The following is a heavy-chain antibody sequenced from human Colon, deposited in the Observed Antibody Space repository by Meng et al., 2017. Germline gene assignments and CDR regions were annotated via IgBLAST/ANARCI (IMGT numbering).Heavy chain of an antibody. CDR1: GYTLKSYD. CDR3: ARGPDIVVVSAASGSTWFDP. J-gene: IGHJ5*02. V-gene: IGHV1-8*01. D-gene: IGHD2-2*01. Sequence: QRGEQVAELKVCGDSVKVSCKACGYTLKSYDNNWVRQANGQGLEWMGWMNPNSGKTGYAQKFQGRVTMTRNTSIRTAYMELSSLTSEETAVYYCARGPDIVVVSAASGSTWFDPWGQGTLVTVSS. CDR2: MNPNSGKT.